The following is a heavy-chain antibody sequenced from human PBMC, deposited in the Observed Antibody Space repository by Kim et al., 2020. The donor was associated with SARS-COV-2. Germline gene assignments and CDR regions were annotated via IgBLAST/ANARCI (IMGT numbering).Heavy chain of an antibody. CDR1: GGSISSSSYY. CDR3: PRRAGNSLDY. Sequence: SETLSLTCTVSGGSISSSSYYWGWIRQPPGKGWEWIGSIYDSGSTYYNPTLKSRVTISADTAKNQFSLKLSAVTAADTAVYYCPRRAGNSLDYWGQGTLVTVSS. CDR2: IYDSGST. V-gene: IGHV4-39*01. J-gene: IGHJ4*02. D-gene: IGHD4-4*01.